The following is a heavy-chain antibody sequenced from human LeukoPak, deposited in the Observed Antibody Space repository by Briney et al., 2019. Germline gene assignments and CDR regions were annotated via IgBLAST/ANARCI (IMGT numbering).Heavy chain of an antibody. D-gene: IGHD6-13*01. CDR3: AREGYSSSWYGNWYFDL. CDR1: GFTFDDYG. V-gene: IGHV3-20*04. J-gene: IGHJ2*01. Sequence: GGSLRLSCAASGFTFDDYGMSWGRQAPGKGLEWVSGINWNGGSTGYADSVKGRFTISRDNAKNSLYLQMNSLRAEDTALYYCAREGYSSSWYGNWYFDLWGRGTLVTVSS. CDR2: INWNGGST.